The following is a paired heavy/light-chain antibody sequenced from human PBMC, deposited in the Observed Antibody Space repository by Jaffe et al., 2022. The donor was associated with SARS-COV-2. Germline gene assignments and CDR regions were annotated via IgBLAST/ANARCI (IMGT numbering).Light chain of an antibody. CDR2: GAS. CDR1: QSVSSN. J-gene: IGKJ4*01. CDR3: QQYNNWPPLT. Sequence: EIVMTQSPATLSVSPGERATLSCRASQSVSSNLAWYQQKPGQAPRLLMYGASTRATGIPARFSGSGSGTEFTLTISSLQSEDFAVYYCQQYNNWPPLTFGGGTKVEIK. V-gene: IGKV3-15*01.
Heavy chain of an antibody. Sequence: EVQLVESGGGLVQPGGSLRLSCAASGFTLRSYNMNWVRQAPGKGLEWVSYISSSSSTIYNADSVKGRFTISRDNAKNSLYLQMNNLRAEDTAVYYCARVPTKYCSGGSCYSDYYYMDVWGKGTTVTVSS. D-gene: IGHD2-15*01. J-gene: IGHJ6*03. CDR3: ARVPTKYCSGGSCYSDYYYMDV. CDR1: GFTLRSYN. V-gene: IGHV3-48*01. CDR2: ISSSSSTI.